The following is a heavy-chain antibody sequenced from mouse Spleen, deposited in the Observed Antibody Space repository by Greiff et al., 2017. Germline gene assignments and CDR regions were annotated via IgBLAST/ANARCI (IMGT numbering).Heavy chain of an antibody. CDR3: ARAYYRYDNRYYYAMDY. CDR2: IWSGGST. Sequence: QVQLQQSGPGLVQPSQSLSITCTVSGFSLTSYGVHWVRQSPGKGLEWLGVIWSGGSTDYNAAFISRLSISKDNSKSQVFFKMNSLQADDTAIYYCARAYYRYDNRYYYAMDYWGQGTSVTVSS. CDR1: GFSLTSYG. V-gene: IGHV2-2*01. D-gene: IGHD2-14*01. J-gene: IGHJ4*01.